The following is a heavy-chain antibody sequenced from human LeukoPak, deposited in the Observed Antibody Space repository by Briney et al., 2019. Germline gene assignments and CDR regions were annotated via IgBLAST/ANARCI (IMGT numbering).Heavy chain of an antibody. J-gene: IGHJ6*02. CDR1: GGSISSYY. CDR2: IYYSGST. Sequence: SETLSLTCTVSGGSISSYYWSWIRQPPGKGLEWIGYIYYSGSTNYNPSLKSRVTISVDTSKNQFSLKLSSVTAADTAVYYCARHRKDVVVPAASRRYYYYAMDVWGQGTTVTVSS. V-gene: IGHV4-59*08. CDR3: ARHRKDVVVPAASRRYYYYAMDV. D-gene: IGHD2-2*01.